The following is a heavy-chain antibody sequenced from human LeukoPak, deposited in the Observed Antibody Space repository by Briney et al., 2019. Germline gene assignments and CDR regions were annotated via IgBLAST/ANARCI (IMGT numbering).Heavy chain of an antibody. V-gene: IGHV1-2*02. CDR2: INPNSGGT. Sequence: ASVKVSCKASGYTFTGYYMHWVRQAPGQGPEWMGWINPNSGGTNYAQKFQGRVTMARDTSISTAYMELSRLRSDDTAVYYCARGRATPGTVCGGDCGFRDFDYWGQGTLVTVSS. D-gene: IGHD2-21*02. J-gene: IGHJ4*02. CDR1: GYTFTGYY. CDR3: ARGRATPGTVCGGDCGFRDFDY.